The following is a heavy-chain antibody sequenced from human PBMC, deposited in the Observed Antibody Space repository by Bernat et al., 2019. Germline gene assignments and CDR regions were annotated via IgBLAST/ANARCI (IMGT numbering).Heavy chain of an antibody. CDR2: INPSGGST. CDR1: GYTFTSYY. CDR3: ARGRDRHKGAQWLVRRSFDY. V-gene: IGHV1-46*01. D-gene: IGHD6-19*01. Sequence: QVQLVQSGAEVKKPGASVKVSCKASGYTFTSYYMHWVRQAPGQGPEWMGLINPSGGSTSYAQKFQGRVTMTRDTSTSTVYMELSSLRSEDTAVYYCARGRDRHKGAQWLVRRSFDYWGQGTLVTVSS. J-gene: IGHJ4*02.